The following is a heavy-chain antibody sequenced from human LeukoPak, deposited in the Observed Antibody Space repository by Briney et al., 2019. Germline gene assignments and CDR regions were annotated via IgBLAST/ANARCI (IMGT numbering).Heavy chain of an antibody. Sequence: SETLSLTCTVSGGSISSSSYYWGWIRQPPGKGQEWIANIYYTGSTYYNPSLKSRVTISVDTSKNQFSLNLSSVTAADTAVFYCARHVVGSYYDSSGYQIDYWGQGTLVTVSS. CDR1: GGSISSSSYY. V-gene: IGHV4-39*01. D-gene: IGHD3-22*01. CDR2: IYYTGST. CDR3: ARHVVGSYYDSSGYQIDY. J-gene: IGHJ4*02.